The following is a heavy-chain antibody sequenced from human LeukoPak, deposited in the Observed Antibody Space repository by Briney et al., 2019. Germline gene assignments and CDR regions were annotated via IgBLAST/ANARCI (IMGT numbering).Heavy chain of an antibody. V-gene: IGHV3-74*01. D-gene: IGHD3-10*01. CDR2: INSDGGST. Sequence: GGSLRLSCAASGFTFSSYWMHWVRQPPGKGLVWVSRINSDGGSTTYADSVKGRFTISRDNSKNTLYLQMNSLRAEDTAVYYCAKLTRTSLGSCHYWGQGTLVTVSS. J-gene: IGHJ4*02. CDR3: AKLTRTSLGSCHY. CDR1: GFTFSSYW.